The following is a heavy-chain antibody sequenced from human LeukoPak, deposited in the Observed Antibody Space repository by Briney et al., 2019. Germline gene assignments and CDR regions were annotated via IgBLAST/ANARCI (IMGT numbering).Heavy chain of an antibody. CDR3: AKDGLYGSGSLHY. J-gene: IGHJ4*02. CDR1: GFTFSSYA. D-gene: IGHD3-10*01. CDR2: ISGSGGST. V-gene: IGHV3-23*01. Sequence: VGSLRLSCAASGFTFSSYAMSWVRQAPGKGLEWISAISGSGGSTYYAHSVKGRFTISRDNSKNTLYLQMNSLRAEDTAVYSCAKDGLYGSGSLHYWGQGTLVTVSS.